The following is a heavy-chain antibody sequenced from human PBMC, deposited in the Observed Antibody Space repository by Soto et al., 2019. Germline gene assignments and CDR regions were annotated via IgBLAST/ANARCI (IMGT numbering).Heavy chain of an antibody. J-gene: IGHJ6*02. D-gene: IGHD5-12*01. V-gene: IGHV1-69*13. CDR1: GGTFSSYA. Sequence: RASVKVSCKASGGTFSSYAISWVRQAPGQGLEWMGGIIPIFGTANYAQKFQGRVTITADESTSTAYMELSSLRSEDTAVYYCASCVEMATXPYPTPYYYYGMDVWGQGTTVTVSS. CDR2: IIPIFGTA. CDR3: ASCVEMATXPYPTPYYYYGMDV.